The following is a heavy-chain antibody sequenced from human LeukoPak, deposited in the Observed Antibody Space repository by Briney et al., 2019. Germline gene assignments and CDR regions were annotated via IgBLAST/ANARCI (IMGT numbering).Heavy chain of an antibody. D-gene: IGHD2-21*02. CDR3: ARGTLGDYWFDP. Sequence: SVKVSCKASGGTYSSYAISWVRQAPGQGLEWMGGIIPIFGTANYAQKFQGRVTITTDESTSTAYMELSSLRSEDTAVYYCARGTLGDYWFDPWAQGTLVTVSS. J-gene: IGHJ5*02. CDR2: IIPIFGTA. V-gene: IGHV1-69*05. CDR1: GGTYSSYA.